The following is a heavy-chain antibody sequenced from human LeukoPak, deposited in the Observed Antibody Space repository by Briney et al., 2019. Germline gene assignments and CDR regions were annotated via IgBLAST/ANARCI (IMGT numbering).Heavy chain of an antibody. V-gene: IGHV3-21*01. D-gene: IGHD6-19*01. CDR1: GFTFSSYS. Sequence: KSGGSLRLSCAASGFTFSSYSMNWVRQAPGKWLEWVSSISSSSSYIYYADSVKGRFSISRDNAKNSLYLQMNSLRAEDTAVYYCARDPAIAVAGTGNYWGQGTLVTVSS. J-gene: IGHJ4*02. CDR3: ARDPAIAVAGTGNY. CDR2: ISSSSSYI.